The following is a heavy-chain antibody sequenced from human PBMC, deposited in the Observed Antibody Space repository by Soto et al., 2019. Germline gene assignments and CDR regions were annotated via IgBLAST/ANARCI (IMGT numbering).Heavy chain of an antibody. D-gene: IGHD3-10*01. CDR1: GGSISSGGYY. Sequence: SQTLSLTCTVSGGSISSGGYYWSWIRQHPGKGLEWIGYIYYSGSTYYNPSLKSRVTISVDTSKNQFSLKLSSVTAADTAVYYCASQTYYYGSGSYGSPPWFDPWGQGTLVTVSS. V-gene: IGHV4-31*03. CDR2: IYYSGST. CDR3: ASQTYYYGSGSYGSPPWFDP. J-gene: IGHJ5*02.